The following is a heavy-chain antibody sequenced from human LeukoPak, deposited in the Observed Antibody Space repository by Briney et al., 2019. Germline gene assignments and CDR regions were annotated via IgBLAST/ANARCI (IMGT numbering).Heavy chain of an antibody. CDR1: GGSISSSSYY. CDR2: IYYSGST. V-gene: IGHV4-39*07. CDR3: ARGQIAAAGTVYYMDG. Sequence: PSETLSLTCTVSGGSISSSSYYWGWIRQPPGKGLEWIGSIYYSGSTNYNPSLKSRVTISVDTSKNQFSLKLSSVTAADTAVYYCARGQIAAAGTVYYMDGWGKGTTVTVSS. D-gene: IGHD6-13*01. J-gene: IGHJ6*03.